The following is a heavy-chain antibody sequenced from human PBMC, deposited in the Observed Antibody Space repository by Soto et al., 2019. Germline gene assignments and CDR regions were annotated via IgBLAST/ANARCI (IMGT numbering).Heavy chain of an antibody. D-gene: IGHD2-8*02. Sequence: PSVTQSLPYSVAEGYIRNLDGRWIRQPPGKGLEWIGYIYYSGSTNYNPSLKSRVTISVDTSKNQFSLKLSSVTAADTAVYYCARVTGWFDPWGQGTLVTVSS. J-gene: IGHJ5*02. CDR3: ARVTGWFDP. CDR2: IYYSGST. V-gene: IGHV4-59*11. CDR1: EGYIRNLD.